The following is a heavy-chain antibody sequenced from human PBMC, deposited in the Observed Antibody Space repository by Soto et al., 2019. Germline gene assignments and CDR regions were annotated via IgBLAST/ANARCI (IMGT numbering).Heavy chain of an antibody. CDR2: ISGSGGST. V-gene: IGHV3-23*01. CDR1: GFTFSSYA. CDR3: ATDYDFWSGYNDAFDI. Sequence: GGSLRLSCAASGFTFSSYAMSWVRQAPGKGLEWVSAISGSGGSTYYADSVKGRFTISRDNSKNTLYLQMNSLRAEDTAVYYCATDYDFWSGYNDAFDIWGQGTMVTVSS. J-gene: IGHJ3*02. D-gene: IGHD3-3*01.